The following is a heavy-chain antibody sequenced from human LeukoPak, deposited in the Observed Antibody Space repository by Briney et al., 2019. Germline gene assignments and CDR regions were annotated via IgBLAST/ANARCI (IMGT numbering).Heavy chain of an antibody. J-gene: IGHJ4*02. Sequence: SETLPLTCTVSGGSISSYYWGWIRQPPGKGLEWIGYIYYSGSTNYNPSLKSRVTISVDTSKNQFSLKLSSVTAADTAVYYCARAPMVRGVGFDYWGQGTLVTVSS. V-gene: IGHV4-59*08. CDR3: ARAPMVRGVGFDY. CDR1: GGSISSYY. CDR2: IYYSGST. D-gene: IGHD3-10*01.